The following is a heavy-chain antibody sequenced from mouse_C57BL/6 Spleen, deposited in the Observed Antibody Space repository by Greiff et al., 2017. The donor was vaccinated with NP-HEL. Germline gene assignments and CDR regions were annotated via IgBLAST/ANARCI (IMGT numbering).Heavy chain of an antibody. V-gene: IGHV1-18*01. CDR3: ARRDYGNSWFAY. J-gene: IGHJ3*01. Sequence: EVQLQQSGPELVKPGASVKIPCKASGYTFTDYNMDWVKQSHGKSLEWIGDINPNNGGTIYNQKFKGKATLTVDKSSSTAYMELRSLTSEDTAVYYCARRDYGNSWFAYWGQGTLVTVSA. CDR2: INPNNGGT. CDR1: GYTFTDYN. D-gene: IGHD2-1*01.